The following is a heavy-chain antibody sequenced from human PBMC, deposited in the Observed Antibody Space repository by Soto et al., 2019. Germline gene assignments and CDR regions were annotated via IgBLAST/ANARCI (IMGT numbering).Heavy chain of an antibody. J-gene: IGHJ4*02. V-gene: IGHV1-46*01. CDR3: ASDKSQNYWTTDHSSWLYY. D-gene: IGHD1-1*01. CDR1: GFSFIDYF. CDR2: INPSGDSR. Sequence: ASVKCSCTSSGFSFIDYFMHWVRQAPGQGLEWMGIINPSGDSRNYAQKFQGRVTITRDTSTSTVYMDLSSLRYEDTAVYYCASDKSQNYWTTDHSSWLYYCGKGTQVTVS.